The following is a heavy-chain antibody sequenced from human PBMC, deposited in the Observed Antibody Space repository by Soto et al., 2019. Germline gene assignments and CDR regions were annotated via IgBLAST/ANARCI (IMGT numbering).Heavy chain of an antibody. D-gene: IGHD6-13*01. CDR1: GFTFDDYA. Sequence: GGSLRLSCAASGFTFDDYAMHWVRQAPGKGLGWVSGISGICGSICYADSVKGRFTISRDNSKNSLYLQMNSLRAEDTAVYYCAKQPPPPVNWFDPWGQGTLVTVSS. J-gene: IGHJ5*02. V-gene: IGHV3-9*01. CDR3: AKQPPPPVNWFDP. CDR2: ISGICGSI.